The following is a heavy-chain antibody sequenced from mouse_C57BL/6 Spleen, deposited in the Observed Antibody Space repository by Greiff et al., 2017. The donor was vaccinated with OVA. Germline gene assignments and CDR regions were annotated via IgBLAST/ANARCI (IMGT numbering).Heavy chain of an antibody. V-gene: IGHV1-5*01. CDR2: IYPGNSDT. Sequence: VQLKESGTVLARPGASVKMSCKTSGYTFTSYWMHWVKQRPGQGLEWIGAIYPGNSDTSYNQKFKGKAKLTAVTSASTAYMELSSLTNEDSAVYYWTYYYGSSYVEYYFDYWGQGTTLTVSS. D-gene: IGHD1-1*01. J-gene: IGHJ2*01. CDR1: GYTFTSYW. CDR3: TYYYGSSYVEYYFDY.